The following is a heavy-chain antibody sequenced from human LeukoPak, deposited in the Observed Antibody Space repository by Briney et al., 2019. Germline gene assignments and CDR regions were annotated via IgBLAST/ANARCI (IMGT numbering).Heavy chain of an antibody. CDR2: ISGSGGST. J-gene: IGHJ4*02. D-gene: IGHD5-18*01. CDR1: GFTFSSYA. CDR3: TTRPAMVRFDY. Sequence: GGSLRLSCAASGFTFSSYAMSWVRQAPGKGLEWVSAISGSGGSTYYADSVKGRFTISRDNSKNTLYLQMNSLRAEDTAVYYCTTRPAMVRFDYWGQGTLVTVSS. V-gene: IGHV3-23*01.